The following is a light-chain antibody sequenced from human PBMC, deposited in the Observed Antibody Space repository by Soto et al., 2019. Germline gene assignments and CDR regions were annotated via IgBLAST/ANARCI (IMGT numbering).Light chain of an antibody. J-gene: IGLJ2*01. CDR3: QSYDSSNVV. V-gene: IGLV6-57*03. CDR2: EDN. Sequence: NFMLTQPHSVSESPGKTVTISFTRSSGSIASNYVQWYQQRPGSAPTTVIYEDNQRPSGVPDRFSGSIDSSSNSASLTISGLKTEDEADYYCQSYDSSNVVFGGGTKLTV. CDR1: SGSIASNY.